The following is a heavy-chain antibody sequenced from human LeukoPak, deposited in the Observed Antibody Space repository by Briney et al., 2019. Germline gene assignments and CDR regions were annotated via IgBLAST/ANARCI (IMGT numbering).Heavy chain of an antibody. V-gene: IGHV1-18*04. D-gene: IGHD2-2*01. CDR1: GYTFTNYG. J-gene: IGHJ4*02. Sequence: ASVTVSCKASGYTFTNYGISWVRQAPGQGLEWMAWISASNGETRYAQNLQGRLTMTTDTSTSTAYMELRSLRPDDTAVYYCARVPPSAHQLLSSDYWGQGTQVTVSS. CDR2: ISASNGET. CDR3: ARVPPSAHQLLSSDY.